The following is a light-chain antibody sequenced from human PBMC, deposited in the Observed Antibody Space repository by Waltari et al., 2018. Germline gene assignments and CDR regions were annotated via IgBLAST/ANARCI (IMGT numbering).Light chain of an antibody. CDR3: QQYYSTPLT. Sequence: IVMTQSPDSLAVSLGERATINCKSSQSVLWPSNNRNYLAWYQQKPGQPPKLPIYWASTRESGVPDRFSGSGSGTDFTLTISGLQAEDVAVYYCQQYYSTPLTFGGGTRVEIK. V-gene: IGKV4-1*01. CDR1: QSVLWPSNNRNY. CDR2: WAS. J-gene: IGKJ4*01.